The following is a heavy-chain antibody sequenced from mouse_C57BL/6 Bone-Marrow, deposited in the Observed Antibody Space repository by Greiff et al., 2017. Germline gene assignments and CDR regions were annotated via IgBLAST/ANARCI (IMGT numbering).Heavy chain of an antibody. Sequence: QVQLKQSGAELVRPGASVTLSCKASGYTFTDYEMHWVKQTPVHGLEWIGAIDPETGGTAYNQKFKGKAILTADKSSSKAYMELRSLTSEDSAVYYWTRSSYYSNFYAMDYWGQGTSVTVSS. CDR1: GYTFTDYE. J-gene: IGHJ4*01. D-gene: IGHD2-5*01. V-gene: IGHV1-15*01. CDR3: TRSSYYSNFYAMDY. CDR2: IDPETGGT.